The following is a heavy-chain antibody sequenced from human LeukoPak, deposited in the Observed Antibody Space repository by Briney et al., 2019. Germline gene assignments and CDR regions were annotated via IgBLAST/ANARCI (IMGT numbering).Heavy chain of an antibody. CDR2: ISAYNGNT. Sequence: GASVKVSCKASGYTFTSYYMHWVRQAPGQGLEWMGWISAYNGNTNYAQKLQGRVTMTTDTSTSTAYMELRSLRSDDTAVYYCAREYSSGPKDYWGQGTLVTVSS. CDR3: AREYSSGPKDY. V-gene: IGHV1-18*04. J-gene: IGHJ4*02. CDR1: GYTFTSYY. D-gene: IGHD6-19*01.